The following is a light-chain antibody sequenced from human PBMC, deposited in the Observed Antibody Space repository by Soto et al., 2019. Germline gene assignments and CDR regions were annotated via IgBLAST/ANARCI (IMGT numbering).Light chain of an antibody. CDR3: QQYSTLPHT. CDR1: QTVTNSF. J-gene: IGKJ2*01. CDR2: GIS. V-gene: IGKV3-20*01. Sequence: ENVLTQSPGTLSLSPGETATLSCRASQTVTNSFFAWYQQKPGQPPRLLIHGISSRATGIPDRFSGSGSGTDFTLTISRLEPEDFVVYYCQQYSTLPHTFGRGTKL.